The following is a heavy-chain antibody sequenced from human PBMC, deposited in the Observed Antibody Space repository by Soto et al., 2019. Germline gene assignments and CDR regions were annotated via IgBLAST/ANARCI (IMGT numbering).Heavy chain of an antibody. J-gene: IGHJ4*02. Sequence: PSETLSLTCAVYGGSFSGYYWSWIRQPPGKGLEWIGEINHSGSTNYNPSLKSRVTVSVDTSKILFSLRLTSVTASDTAVYFCARVGYGVDELSYWGPGMLVTVSS. CDR1: GGSFSGYY. CDR2: INHSGST. CDR3: ARVGYGVDELSY. V-gene: IGHV4-34*01. D-gene: IGHD4-17*01.